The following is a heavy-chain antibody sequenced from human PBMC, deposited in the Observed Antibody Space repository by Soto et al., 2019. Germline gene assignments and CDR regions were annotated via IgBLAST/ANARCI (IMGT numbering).Heavy chain of an antibody. CDR3: ARDKDRLQLGGNYYFILDV. V-gene: IGHV1-8*01. Sequence: QVQLVQSGAEVKKPGASVKVSCKASGYTFTSYDINWVRQATGQGLEWMGWMNPNSGNTGYAQKFQGRVTMTRNTSISTAYMELNSLRSDDTAVYYCARDKDRLQLGGNYYFILDVWGQGTAVTVSS. J-gene: IGHJ6*02. D-gene: IGHD1-1*01. CDR2: MNPNSGNT. CDR1: GYTFTSYD.